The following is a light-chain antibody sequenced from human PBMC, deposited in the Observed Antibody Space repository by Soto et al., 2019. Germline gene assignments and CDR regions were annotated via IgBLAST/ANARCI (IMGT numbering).Light chain of an antibody. J-gene: IGLJ1*01. CDR2: EVS. V-gene: IGLV2-23*02. CDR3: CSYAGSSTHV. CDR1: SSGVGSSNL. Sequence: QSALTQPASMSGSPGQSITFSCTGTSSGVGSSNLVSWYQQHPGKAPKLLIYEVSKRPSGVSNRFSGSKSGNTASLTISGLQADDEADYSCCSYAGSSTHVFGTGTKVTVL.